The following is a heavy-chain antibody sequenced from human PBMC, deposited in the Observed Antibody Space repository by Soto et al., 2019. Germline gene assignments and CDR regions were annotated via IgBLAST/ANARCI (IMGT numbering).Heavy chain of an antibody. V-gene: IGHV3-30*18. Sequence: LRLSCAASGFTFSSYGMHWVRQAPGKGLEWVAVISYDGSNKYYADSVKGRFTISRDNSKNTLYLQMNSLRAEDTAVYYCAKVPLRGVISNWFDPWGQGTLVAVSS. D-gene: IGHD3-10*01. CDR1: GFTFSSYG. CDR2: ISYDGSNK. CDR3: AKVPLRGVISNWFDP. J-gene: IGHJ5*02.